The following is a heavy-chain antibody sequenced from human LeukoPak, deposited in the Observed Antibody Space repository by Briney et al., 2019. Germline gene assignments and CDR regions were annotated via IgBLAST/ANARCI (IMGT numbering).Heavy chain of an antibody. CDR1: GYTFTDYY. V-gene: IGHV1-2*02. J-gene: IGHJ4*02. D-gene: IGHD2-8*02. Sequence: ASVKVSSKPSGYTFTDYYIHWVRQAPGQGPEWMGWINPNSGGSSSAQKFQGRVTMTWDTSISTAYMELSSLTSNDTAVYYCTRPGYCTDTSCEGLDYWGQGTLVTVSS. CDR2: INPNSGGS. CDR3: TRPGYCTDTSCEGLDY.